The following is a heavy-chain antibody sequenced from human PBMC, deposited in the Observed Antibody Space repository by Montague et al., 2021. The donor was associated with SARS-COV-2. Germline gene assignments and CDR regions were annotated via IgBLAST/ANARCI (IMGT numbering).Heavy chain of an antibody. CDR1: GGSMRDYY. J-gene: IGHJ4*02. CDR2: IYYSGST. V-gene: IGHV4-59*01. Sequence: TLSLTCTVSGGSMRDYYWSWIRQPPGEGLEWIGYIYYSGSTDYNPSLNSRVTLSLDTSKNQFSLNLRSVTAADTAFYYCARVHYYTGYVDSWGQGTLVSVSS. CDR3: ARVHYYTGYVDS. D-gene: IGHD3-22*01.